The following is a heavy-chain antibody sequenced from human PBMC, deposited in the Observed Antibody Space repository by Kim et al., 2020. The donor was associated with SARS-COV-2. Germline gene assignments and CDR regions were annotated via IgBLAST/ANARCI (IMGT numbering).Heavy chain of an antibody. J-gene: IGHJ6*02. CDR1: GYTLTELS. V-gene: IGHV1-24*01. CDR2: FDPEDGET. D-gene: IGHD3-10*01. CDR3: ATTTMVRGVITHYYYYGMDV. Sequence: ASVKVSCKVSGYTLTELSMHWVRQAPGKGLEWMGGFDPEDGETIYAQKFQGRVTMTEDSSTDTAYMELSSLRSEDTAVYYCATTTMVRGVITHYYYYGMDVWGQGTTVTVSS.